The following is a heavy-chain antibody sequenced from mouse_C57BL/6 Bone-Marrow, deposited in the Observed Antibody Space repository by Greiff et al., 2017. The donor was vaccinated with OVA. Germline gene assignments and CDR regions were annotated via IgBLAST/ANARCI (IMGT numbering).Heavy chain of an antibody. D-gene: IGHD1-1*01. J-gene: IGHJ3*01. CDR2: ISSGGDYI. Sequence: EVQLVESGEGLVKPGGSLKLSCAASGFTFSSYAMSWVRQTPEKRLEWVAYISSGGDYIYYADTVKGRFTISRDNARNTLYLQMSSLKSEDTAMYYCTRASPKLLLFAYWGQGTLVTVSA. CDR1: GFTFSSYA. V-gene: IGHV5-9-1*02. CDR3: TRASPKLLLFAY.